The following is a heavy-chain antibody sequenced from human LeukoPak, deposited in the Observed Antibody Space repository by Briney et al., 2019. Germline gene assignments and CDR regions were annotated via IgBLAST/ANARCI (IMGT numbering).Heavy chain of an antibody. CDR3: ARDLNYDSSGYYLTYYFDY. V-gene: IGHV3-33*01. D-gene: IGHD3-22*01. CDR1: GFTFSSYG. J-gene: IGHJ4*02. CDR2: IWYDGSNK. Sequence: GGSLRLSCAASGFTFSSYGMHWVRQAPGKGLEWVAGIWYDGSNKYYADSVKGRFTISRDNSKNTLYLQMNSLRAEDTAVYYCARDLNYDSSGYYLTYYFDYWGQGTLVTVSS.